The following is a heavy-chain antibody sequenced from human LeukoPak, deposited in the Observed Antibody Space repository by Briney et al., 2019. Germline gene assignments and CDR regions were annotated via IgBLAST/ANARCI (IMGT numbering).Heavy chain of an antibody. Sequence: SETLSLTCTVSGGSVTSGNYYWNWIRQPAGKGLEWIGRIYTNGGASYNPSLKSRVTISIDASKNQFSLKLSSVTAADTAVYYCAREGDWFDPWGQGTLVTVSS. J-gene: IGHJ5*02. CDR1: GGSVTSGNYY. CDR2: IYTNGGA. V-gene: IGHV4-61*02. CDR3: AREGDWFDP. D-gene: IGHD3-16*01.